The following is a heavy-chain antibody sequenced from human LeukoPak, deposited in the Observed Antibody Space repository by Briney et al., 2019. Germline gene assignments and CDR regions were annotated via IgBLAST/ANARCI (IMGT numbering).Heavy chain of an antibody. CDR3: ARAFYPGYYSYMAV. D-gene: IGHD3-3*02. V-gene: IGHV4-59*01. J-gene: IGHJ6*03. CDR2: IYYSGST. CDR1: GGSISPYY. Sequence: SETLSPTCTVSGGSISPYYWSWIRQPPGKGLEWIGYIYYSGSTNYNPSLKSRVTISVDTSKNQFSLKLSSVTAADTAVYYCARAFYPGYYSYMAVWGKGTTVTVSS.